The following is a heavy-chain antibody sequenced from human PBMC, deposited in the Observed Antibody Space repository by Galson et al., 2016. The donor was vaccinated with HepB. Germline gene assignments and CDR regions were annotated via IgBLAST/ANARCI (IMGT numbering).Heavy chain of an antibody. V-gene: IGHV3-66*01. J-gene: IGHJ4*02. CDR3: ARDTCDGSNCYSVY. CDR1: EFSVSGNY. D-gene: IGHD2-15*01. Sequence: SLRLSCAASEFSVSGNYLSWVRQAPGKGLEWVSTVYTGRGTYYADSVKDRFTVSIDTFTNILSLQMSGLRVEDTALYYCARDTCDGSNCYSVYWGQGALVAVSS. CDR2: VYTGRGT.